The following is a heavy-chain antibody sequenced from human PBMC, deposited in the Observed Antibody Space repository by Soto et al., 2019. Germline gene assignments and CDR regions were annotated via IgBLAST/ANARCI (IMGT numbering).Heavy chain of an antibody. CDR2: INHSGST. CDR1: GGSFSGYY. CDR3: ARSIGDY. J-gene: IGHJ4*02. Sequence: QVQLQQWGAGLLKPSETLSLTCAVYGGSFSGYYWSWIRQPPGKGLEWIGEINHSGSTNYNPSLKRRVTISVDTSKNQFPLKLSSVTAADIPVYYCARSIGDYWGQGTLVTVSS. D-gene: IGHD6-6*01. V-gene: IGHV4-34*01.